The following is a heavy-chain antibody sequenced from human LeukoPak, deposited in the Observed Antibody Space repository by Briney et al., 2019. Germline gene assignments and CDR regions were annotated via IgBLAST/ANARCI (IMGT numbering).Heavy chain of an antibody. CDR2: IIPIFGTA. V-gene: IGHV1-69*06. D-gene: IGHD2-2*02. J-gene: IGHJ6*03. CDR3: ARVRDGEYQLLYNYYYYYMDV. Sequence: ASVKVSCKASGGTFSSYAISWVRQAPGQGLEWMGGIIPIFGTANYAQKFQGRVTITADKSTSTAYMELSSLRAEDTALYYCARVRDGEYQLLYNYYYYYMDVWGKGTTVTVSS. CDR1: GGTFSSYA.